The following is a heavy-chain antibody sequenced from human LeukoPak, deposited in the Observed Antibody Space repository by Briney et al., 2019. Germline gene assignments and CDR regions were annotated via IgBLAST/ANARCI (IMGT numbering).Heavy chain of an antibody. J-gene: IGHJ4*02. D-gene: IGHD7-27*01. V-gene: IGHV3-74*01. CDR3: AGSLGPLTEY. CDR2: INSGGSGT. Sequence: GGSLRLSCAASGFNFASNWMHWVRQTPGKGLMWVSRINSGGSGTSYADSVEGRSTISRDNAKNTLYLQMNSLRVEDTAVYYSAGSLGPLTEYWGQGTLVTVSS. CDR1: GFNFASNW.